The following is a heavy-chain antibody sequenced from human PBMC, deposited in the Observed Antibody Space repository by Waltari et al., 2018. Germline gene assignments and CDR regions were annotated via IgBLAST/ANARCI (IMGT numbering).Heavy chain of an antibody. V-gene: IGHV3-64*07. Sequence: EVQLVESGGDLVQPGGSLRLSCAASGFTFSRFAMHCVRQAPGKGLEYVSAIKSNGGTTYYGDSVKGRFTISRDNSQNTLYLQMGSLRAEDTAVYYCARGPKDDYNYLFGDGMDVWGQGTTVTVSS. CDR1: GFTFSRFA. J-gene: IGHJ6*02. D-gene: IGHD3-16*01. CDR2: IKSNGGTT. CDR3: ARGPKDDYNYLFGDGMDV.